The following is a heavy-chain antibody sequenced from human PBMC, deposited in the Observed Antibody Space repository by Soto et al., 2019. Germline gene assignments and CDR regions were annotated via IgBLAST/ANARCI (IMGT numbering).Heavy chain of an antibody. D-gene: IGHD1-26*01. CDR2: ISWNGGRT. J-gene: IGHJ4*02. Sequence: SLKLSCNASGLIFDNFAMHWVRQSPEMGLEWVSAISWNGGRTGYADSVKGRFIVSRDNSKSSLYLQMNSLTSEDTALYFSAKASYSLGIEGATDFDYWGQGSWVTVSS. CDR1: GLIFDNFA. V-gene: IGHV3-9*01. CDR3: AKASYSLGIEGATDFDY.